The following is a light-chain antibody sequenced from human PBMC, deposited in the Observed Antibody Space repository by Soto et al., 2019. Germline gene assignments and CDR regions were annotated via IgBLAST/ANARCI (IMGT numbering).Light chain of an antibody. CDR1: QSVSSN. Sequence: EIVMTQSPATLSVSPGERATLSCRASQSVSSNLAWYQQKPGQAPRLLIYSASTRATGIPARFSGSGSGTEFTLTISSLQSEDFAVYYCQQYNNWSETFGQGTKVEIK. J-gene: IGKJ1*01. CDR2: SAS. CDR3: QQYNNWSET. V-gene: IGKV3-15*01.